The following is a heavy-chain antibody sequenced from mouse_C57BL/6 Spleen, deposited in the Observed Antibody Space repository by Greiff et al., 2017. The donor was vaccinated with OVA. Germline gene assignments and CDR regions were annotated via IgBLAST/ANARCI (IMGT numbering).Heavy chain of an antibody. V-gene: IGHV5-4*01. D-gene: IGHD2-5*01. CDR3: ARDYSNGYFDV. J-gene: IGHJ1*03. Sequence: EVQRVESGGGLVKPGGSLKLSCAASGFTFSSYAMSWVRQTPEKRLEWVATISDGGSYTYYPDNVKGRFTISRDNAKNNLYLQMSHLKSEDTAMYYCARDYSNGYFDVWGTGTTVTVSS. CDR2: ISDGGSYT. CDR1: GFTFSSYA.